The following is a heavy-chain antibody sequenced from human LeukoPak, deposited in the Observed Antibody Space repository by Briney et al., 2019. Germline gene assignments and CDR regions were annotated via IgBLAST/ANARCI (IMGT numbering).Heavy chain of an antibody. CDR1: GGSFSGYY. CDR3: ARAGCSGGSCYGSRGAFDI. D-gene: IGHD2-15*01. J-gene: IGHJ3*02. Sequence: SETLSLTCAVYGGSFSGYYWSWIRQSPGKGLEWIGEINHSGSTKYNPSLKNRVTISVDTSKNQFSLRLTSVTAADMAVYYCARAGCSGGSCYGSRGAFDIWGQGTMVTVSS. CDR2: INHSGST. V-gene: IGHV4-34*01.